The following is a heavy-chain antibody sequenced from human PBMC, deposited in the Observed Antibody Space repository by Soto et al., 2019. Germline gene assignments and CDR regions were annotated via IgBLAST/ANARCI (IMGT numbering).Heavy chain of an antibody. D-gene: IGHD3-9*01. Sequence: PVGSLRLSCVVSGFSMSNHALTWVRQAPGKGLEWVSSISSTGSKTYYADSIKGRFTISRDNSKNTVFLQMNSLRPDDMAFYFCAREPKPFMTGYYDLWGQGTLVTVS. V-gene: IGHV3-23*01. CDR1: GFSMSNHA. CDR2: ISSTGSKT. J-gene: IGHJ4*02. CDR3: AREPKPFMTGYYDL.